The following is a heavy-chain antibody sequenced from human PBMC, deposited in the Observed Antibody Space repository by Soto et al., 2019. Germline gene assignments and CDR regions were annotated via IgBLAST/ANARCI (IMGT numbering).Heavy chain of an antibody. CDR3: APAHPHFWSGYLPH. D-gene: IGHD3-3*02. V-gene: IGHV1-46*03. CDR1: GYTLTSYY. CDR2: INPSGGST. J-gene: IGHJ4*02. Sequence: GASVNVSCKASGYTLTSYYMHWVRQAPGQGLEWMGIINPSGGSTSYAQKFQGRVTMTRDTSTSTVYMELSSLRSEDTAVYYCAPAHPHFWSGYLPHWGQGTLVTVSS.